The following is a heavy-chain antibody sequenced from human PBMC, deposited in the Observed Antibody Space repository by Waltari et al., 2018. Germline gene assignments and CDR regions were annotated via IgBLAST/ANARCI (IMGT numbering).Heavy chain of an antibody. CDR1: GVSLISNRHY. CDR3: ATYIGASIGTAAFDV. Sequence: QLQLQESGPGLVKPSETLSLTCSVSGVSLISNRHYWVWIRQPPGQGLEWLATMSYSGTTYSSPSLKGRVTISRDTSKNQVSLRLGSVTAADTAVYYCATYIGASIGTAAFDVWGQGTKVTVSS. CDR2: MSYSGTT. D-gene: IGHD1-1*01. V-gene: IGHV4-39*01. J-gene: IGHJ3*01.